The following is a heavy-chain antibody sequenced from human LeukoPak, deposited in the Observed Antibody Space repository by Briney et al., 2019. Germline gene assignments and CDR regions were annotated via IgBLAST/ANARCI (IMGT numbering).Heavy chain of an antibody. V-gene: IGHV1-2*02. CDR3: ARDRWELLGGEDYYYYYCMDV. CDR1: GYTFTGYY. Sequence: GASVKVSCKASGYTFTGYYMHWVRQAPGQGLEWMGWINPNSGGTNYAQKFQGRVTMTRDTSISTAYMELSRLRSDDTAVYYCARDRWELLGGEDYYYYYCMDVWGKGTTVTVSS. CDR2: INPNSGGT. D-gene: IGHD1-26*01. J-gene: IGHJ6*03.